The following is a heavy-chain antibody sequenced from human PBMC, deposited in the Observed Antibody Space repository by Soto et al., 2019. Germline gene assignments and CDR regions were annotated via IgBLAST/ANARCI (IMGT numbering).Heavy chain of an antibody. J-gene: IGHJ4*02. CDR3: ATPNNPPGSHDH. CDR1: GFNFRDYA. V-gene: IGHV3-23*01. Sequence: EVQLLESGGTSVQPGGSLRLSCAASGFNFRDYAMSWVRQAPGKGQEWLSSISYSGGTTQYADSVKGRFTISRDNPKNTLELQMNSLRAEDTAVYYCATPNNPPGSHDHWGQGTLVTVSS. CDR2: ISYSGGTT. D-gene: IGHD3-10*01.